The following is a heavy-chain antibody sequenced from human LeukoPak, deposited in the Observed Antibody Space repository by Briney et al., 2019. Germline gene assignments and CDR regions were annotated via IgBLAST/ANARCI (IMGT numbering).Heavy chain of an antibody. CDR2: ISSSSSYI. CDR1: GFTFSNFA. V-gene: IGHV3-21*01. Sequence: GGSLRLSCAASGFTFSNFAMNWVRQAPGKGLEWVSSISSSSSYIYYADSVKGRFTISRDNAKNSLYLQMNSLRAEDTAVYYCARRRDYCYGMDVWGQGTTVTVSS. J-gene: IGHJ6*02. CDR3: ARRRDYCYGMDV.